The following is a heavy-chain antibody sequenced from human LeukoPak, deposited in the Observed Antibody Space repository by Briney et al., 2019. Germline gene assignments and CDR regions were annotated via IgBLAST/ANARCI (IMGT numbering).Heavy chain of an antibody. Sequence: PGGSLRLSCAASGFTFSSYSMNWVRQAPGKGLEWVALIYSGGSTYYADFVKGRFTISRDNSKNTLYLQMSSLRAEDTAVYYCAGFSHKGVWGQGTTVTVSS. CDR1: GFTFSSYS. V-gene: IGHV3-66*01. J-gene: IGHJ6*02. CDR2: IYSGGST. CDR3: AGFSHKGV.